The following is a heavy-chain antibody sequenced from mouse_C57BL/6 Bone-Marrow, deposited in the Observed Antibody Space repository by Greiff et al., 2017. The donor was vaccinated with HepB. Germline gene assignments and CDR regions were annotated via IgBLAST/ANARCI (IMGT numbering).Heavy chain of an antibody. CDR3: ARGAGTSNFDY. CDR2: IDPSDSET. Sequence: VQLQQPGAELVRPASSVKLSCKASGYTFTSYWMHWVKQRPIQGLEWIGNIDPSDSETHYNQKFKDKATLTVDKSSSTAYMQLSSLTSEDSAVYYCARGAGTSNFDYWGQGTTLTVSS. J-gene: IGHJ2*01. D-gene: IGHD4-1*01. CDR1: GYTFTSYW. V-gene: IGHV1-52*01.